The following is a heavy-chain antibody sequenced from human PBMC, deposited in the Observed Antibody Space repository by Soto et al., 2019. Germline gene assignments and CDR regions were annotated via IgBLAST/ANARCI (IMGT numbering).Heavy chain of an antibody. CDR2: IIPILGIA. CDR3: AGRLDCDYGDFDY. D-gene: IGHD4-17*01. CDR1: GGTFSTYI. V-gene: IGHV1-69*02. Sequence: QVQLVQSGAEVKKPGSSVKVSCKASGGTFSTYIISSVRQAPGQGLEWMGRIIPILGIANYAQKFQGRVTITADKSTRTAYMELSSLRSEDTAVYYCAGRLDCDYGDFDYWGQGTLVTVSS. J-gene: IGHJ4*02.